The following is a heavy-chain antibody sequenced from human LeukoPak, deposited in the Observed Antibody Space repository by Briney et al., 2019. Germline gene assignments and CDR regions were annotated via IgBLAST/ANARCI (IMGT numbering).Heavy chain of an antibody. D-gene: IGHD2-2*01. V-gene: IGHV1-69*13. Sequence: GASVKVSCKASGGTFSSYAISWVRQAPGQGLEWMGGIIPIFGTANYAQKFQGRVTITADESTSTAYMELSSLRSEDTTVYYCARGKLGYCSSTSCRTPQGKYYYGMDVWGKGTTVTVSS. CDR2: IIPIFGTA. CDR1: GGTFSSYA. J-gene: IGHJ6*04. CDR3: ARGKLGYCSSTSCRTPQGKYYYGMDV.